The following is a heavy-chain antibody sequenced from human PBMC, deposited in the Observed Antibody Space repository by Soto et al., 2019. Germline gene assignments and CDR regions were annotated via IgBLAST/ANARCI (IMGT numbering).Heavy chain of an antibody. Sequence: QVQLVQSGAEVKKPGASVKVSCKASGYTFASYAISWMRQAPGQGLEWMGWISAYNGNTNYAQKLRARVTMTGDTSTSTAYTELRSLRSGDTAVYYCARDPPPPDYWGQGTLVTVSS. J-gene: IGHJ4*02. CDR1: GYTFASYA. CDR2: ISAYNGNT. CDR3: ARDPPPPDY. V-gene: IGHV1-18*01.